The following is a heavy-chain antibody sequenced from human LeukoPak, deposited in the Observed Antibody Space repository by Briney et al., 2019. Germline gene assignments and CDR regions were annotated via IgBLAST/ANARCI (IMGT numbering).Heavy chain of an antibody. J-gene: IGHJ4*02. CDR1: GFTFSGYA. D-gene: IGHD1-26*01. V-gene: IGHV3-30-3*01. Sequence: GRSLRLSCAASGFTFSGYAMQWVRQAPGKGLEWVAVISYDGSNKYYADSVKGRFTISRDNSKNTLYVQMNSLRAEDTAVYYCARFSGSYCDYWGLGTLVTVSS. CDR2: ISYDGSNK. CDR3: ARFSGSYCDY.